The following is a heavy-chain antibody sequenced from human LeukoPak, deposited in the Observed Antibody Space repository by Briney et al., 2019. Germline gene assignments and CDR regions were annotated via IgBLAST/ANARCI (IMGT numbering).Heavy chain of an antibody. V-gene: IGHV4-59*01. CDR1: GGSISSYY. J-gene: IGHJ4*02. Sequence: SETLSLTCTVSGGSISSYYWSWIRQPPGKGLEWIGYVYYSGNTNYNPSLKGRITISLDTSKNQFSLKLSSVTAADTAVYYCARGRLRGADYWGQGTLVTVSS. CDR3: ARGRLRGADY. CDR2: VYYSGNT. D-gene: IGHD3-10*01.